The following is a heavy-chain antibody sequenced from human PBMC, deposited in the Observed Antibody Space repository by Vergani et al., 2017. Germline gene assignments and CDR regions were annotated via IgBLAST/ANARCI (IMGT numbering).Heavy chain of an antibody. J-gene: IGHJ5*02. CDR1: GYTFTNYG. CDR2: ISAYNGNT. V-gene: IGHV1-18*01. CDR3: ARDRGDIVVVPAIGRFDP. D-gene: IGHD2-2*01. Sequence: QVQLVQSGAEVKKPGASVKVSCKASGYTFTNYGISWVRQAPGQGLEWMGWISAYNGNTNYAQKLQGRVTMTTDTSTSTAYMELRSLRSNDKAVYYCARDRGDIVVVPAIGRFDPWGQGTLVTVSS.